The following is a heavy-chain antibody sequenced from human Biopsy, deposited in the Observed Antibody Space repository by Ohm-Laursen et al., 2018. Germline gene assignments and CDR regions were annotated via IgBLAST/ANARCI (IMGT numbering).Heavy chain of an antibody. Sequence: ASVKASCKASSYTFTDYNIHWMRQAPGQGLEWLGYINCKTGATNYAQKFQGTVTMTRDTSISTAYLALGSLRSADTAIYYCARDPLNGHKHFDYWGQRSLVTVSS. V-gene: IGHV1-2*02. CDR3: ARDPLNGHKHFDY. CDR2: INCKTGAT. J-gene: IGHJ4*02. D-gene: IGHD2-8*01. CDR1: SYTFTDYN.